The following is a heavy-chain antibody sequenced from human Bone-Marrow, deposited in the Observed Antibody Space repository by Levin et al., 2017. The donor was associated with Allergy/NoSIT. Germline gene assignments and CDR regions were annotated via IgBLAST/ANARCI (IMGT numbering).Heavy chain of an antibody. J-gene: IGHJ4*02. CDR3: ARGGLVMGFDY. D-gene: IGHD3/OR15-3a*01. CDR1: GFTFYNYR. V-gene: IGHV3-23*01. CDR2: ISDTGSNT. Sequence: GESLKISCAASGFTFYNYRMTWVRQAPGKGLEWVSTISDTGSNTKYANSVTGRFTISRDNSKNTMSLEMKSLTAEDTAVYFCARGGLVMGFDYWGQGILVTVSS.